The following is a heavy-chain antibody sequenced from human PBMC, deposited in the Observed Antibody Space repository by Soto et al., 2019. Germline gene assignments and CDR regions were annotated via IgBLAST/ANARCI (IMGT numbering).Heavy chain of an antibody. CDR1: GFTFSSYG. CDR2: ISYDGSNK. V-gene: IGHV3-30*18. CDR3: AKPFASIAVAGKPANNDY. Sequence: GGSLRLSCAASGFTFSSYGMHWVRQAPGKGLEWVAVISYDGSNKYYADSVKGRFTISRDNSKNTLYLQMNSLRAEDTAVYYCAKPFASIAVAGKPANNDYWGQGTLVTVSS. J-gene: IGHJ4*02. D-gene: IGHD6-19*01.